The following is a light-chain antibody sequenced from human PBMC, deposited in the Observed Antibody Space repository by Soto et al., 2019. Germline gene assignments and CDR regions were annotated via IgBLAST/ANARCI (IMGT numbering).Light chain of an antibody. V-gene: IGLV1-44*01. CDR1: NSDIGSHS. Sequence: QSVLTQPPSASGTPGQTITISCSGSNSDIGSHSVDWYQQFPGRTPRLLINSNDQRPSGVPDRFSGSKSGTSATLAISGLRSEDEADYYCATWADSLNGVVFGGGTQVTVL. CDR2: SND. J-gene: IGLJ2*01. CDR3: ATWADSLNGVV.